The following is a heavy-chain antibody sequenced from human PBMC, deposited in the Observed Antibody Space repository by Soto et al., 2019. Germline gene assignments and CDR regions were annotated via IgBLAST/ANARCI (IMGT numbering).Heavy chain of an antibody. CDR3: AKYLPASTTTGRWFDP. CDR2: ISIIGSTT. J-gene: IGHJ5*02. CDR1: GFTFSNYA. V-gene: IGHV3-23*01. Sequence: GSLRLSCSACGFTFSNYAMTWVRQAPGKGLEWVSVISIIGSTTYYSDSVKGRFSISRDNSKSTLYLQMNSLRAEDTALYFCAKYLPASTTTGRWFDPWGQGTLVTVSA. D-gene: IGHD1-26*01.